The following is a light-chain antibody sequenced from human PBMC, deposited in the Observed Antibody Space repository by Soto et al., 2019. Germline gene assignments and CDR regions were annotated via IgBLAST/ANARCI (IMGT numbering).Light chain of an antibody. CDR1: QSLLHSNGYNY. CDR3: MQALQTRT. Sequence: DIVMTQSPLSLPVTPGEPASISCRSSQSLLHSNGYNYLDWYLQKPGQSPQLLIYLGSNRASGVPDRFSGSGSGRDFTLNISRVEAEDGGVYYCMQALQTRTFGQGTKVEIK. V-gene: IGKV2-28*01. CDR2: LGS. J-gene: IGKJ1*01.